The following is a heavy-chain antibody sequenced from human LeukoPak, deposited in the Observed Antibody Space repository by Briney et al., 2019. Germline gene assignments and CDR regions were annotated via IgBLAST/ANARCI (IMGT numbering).Heavy chain of an antibody. CDR3: ARELRFLEWLLSTGPSNAFDI. CDR1: GGSISSYY. D-gene: IGHD3-3*01. Sequence: SETLSLTCTVSGGSISSYYWSWIRQPPGQGLEWIGNIYYSGSTNYNPSLKSRVTISVDTSKNQFSMKVSSVTAADTAVYYCARELRFLEWLLSTGPSNAFDIWGQGTMVTVSS. J-gene: IGHJ3*02. CDR2: IYYSGST. V-gene: IGHV4-59*01.